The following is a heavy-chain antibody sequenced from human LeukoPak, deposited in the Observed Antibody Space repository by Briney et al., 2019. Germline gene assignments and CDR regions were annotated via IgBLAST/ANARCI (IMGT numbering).Heavy chain of an antibody. CDR1: GFPFRSYG. CDR2: ISSDGSNK. D-gene: IGHD1-26*01. CDR3: AKEDGSQLDY. V-gene: IGHV3-30*18. Sequence: GGSLRLSCAAPGFPFRSYGMHWVRQAPGKGLDWVAVISSDGSNKHYADSVKGRFTISRDNAKSSLCLQMDSLRAGDTAVYYCAKEDGSQLDYWGRGTLVTVS. J-gene: IGHJ4*02.